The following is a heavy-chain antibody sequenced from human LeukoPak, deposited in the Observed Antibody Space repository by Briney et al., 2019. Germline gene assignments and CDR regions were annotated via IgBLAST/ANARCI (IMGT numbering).Heavy chain of an antibody. CDR3: ARQPGAGWFDP. CDR1: GYSFTSSW. Sequence: GESLKISCQASGYSFTSSWTGWARQMPGKGLEWMAIINPGDSDTRYSPSFQGQVTISADKSISTVYLQWGSLKASDTAMYYCARQPGAGWFDPWGQGTLVTVSS. J-gene: IGHJ5*02. D-gene: IGHD3-10*01. V-gene: IGHV5-51*01. CDR2: INPGDSDT.